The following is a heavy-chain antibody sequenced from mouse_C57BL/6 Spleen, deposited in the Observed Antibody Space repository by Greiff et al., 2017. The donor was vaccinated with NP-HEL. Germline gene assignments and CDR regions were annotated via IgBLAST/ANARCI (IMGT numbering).Heavy chain of an antibody. CDR3: ARRRTRTGYFDY. CDR1: GFNFKNSY. J-gene: IGHJ2*01. Sequence: EVQLQESVAELVRPGASVKLSCTASGFNFKNSYMHWVKQRPEQGLEWVARIDPANGNTKYAQKFQGKATITADTSSNTSYLQLSSLTSEDTAIYYCARRRTRTGYFDYWGQGTTLTVSS. V-gene: IGHV14-3*01. CDR2: IDPANGNT. D-gene: IGHD2-13*01.